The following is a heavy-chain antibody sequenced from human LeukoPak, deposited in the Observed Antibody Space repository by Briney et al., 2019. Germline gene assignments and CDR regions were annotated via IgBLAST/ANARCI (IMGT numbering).Heavy chain of an antibody. CDR2: ISGSGGST. Sequence: GGSLRLSCAASGFTFSGYVMTWVRQPPGKGLQWVADISGSGGSTYYADSVKGRFAISRDNSKNTLYLQMNSLRAEDTAVYYCAKPRVYYYDSRYNYYFDYWGQGTLVTVSS. V-gene: IGHV3-23*01. J-gene: IGHJ4*02. CDR3: AKPRVYYYDSRYNYYFDY. CDR1: GFTFSGYV. D-gene: IGHD3-22*01.